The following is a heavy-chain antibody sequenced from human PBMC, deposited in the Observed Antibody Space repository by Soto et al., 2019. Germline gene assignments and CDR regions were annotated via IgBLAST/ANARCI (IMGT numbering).Heavy chain of an antibody. CDR2: ISGSGGST. CDR3: AKQYQHAPFPFYYMDV. J-gene: IGHJ6*03. D-gene: IGHD2-2*01. V-gene: IGHV3-23*01. CDR1: GFTFSSDG. Sequence: GGSLRLSCAASGFTFSSDGINWVRQAPGKGLEWVSAISGSGGSTYYADSVKGRFTISRYNSKNTLYLQMNSLRAEDTAVYYCAKQYQHAPFPFYYMDVWGKGTTVTVSS.